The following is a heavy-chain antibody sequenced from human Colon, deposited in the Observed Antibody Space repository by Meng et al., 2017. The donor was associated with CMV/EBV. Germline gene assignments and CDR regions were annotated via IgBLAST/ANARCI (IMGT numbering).Heavy chain of an antibody. J-gene: IGHJ4*02. D-gene: IGHD3-16*01. CDR3: AHKPRGSTEFDD. CDR2: LYWDEET. CDR1: AFSLSPPGVG. Sequence: CSCSAFSLSPPGVGVGWIRQPPGKALECLALLYWDEETYSPSLKDRLTITKDTSKKQVVLTMTNMDPVDTATYYCAHKPRGSTEFDDWGQGTLVTVSS. V-gene: IGHV2-5*02.